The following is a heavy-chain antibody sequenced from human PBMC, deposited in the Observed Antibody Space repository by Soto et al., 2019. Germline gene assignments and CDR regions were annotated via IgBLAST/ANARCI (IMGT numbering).Heavy chain of an antibody. CDR3: ARGDTAMANYYYYGMDV. CDR2: INPNSGGT. D-gene: IGHD5-18*01. V-gene: IGHV1-2*04. CDR1: VYTFTCYY. J-gene: IGHJ6*02. Sequence: GXSVKVSCKASVYTFTCYYMHWVRQAPGQGLEWMGWINPNSGGTNYAQKFQGWVTMTRDTSISTAYMELSRLRSDDTAVYYCARGDTAMANYYYYGMDVWGQGTTVTVSS.